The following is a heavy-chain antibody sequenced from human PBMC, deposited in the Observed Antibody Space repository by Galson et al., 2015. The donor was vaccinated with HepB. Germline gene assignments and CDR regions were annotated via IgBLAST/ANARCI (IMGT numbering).Heavy chain of an antibody. CDR3: VRDTGTLLWYRTGGFDV. Sequence: ETLSLTCDVSGGSISNSGYCWGWIRQPPGRGPEWIGNICYGKNIHSSPSLKSRMSMSVDSSKNQFSMRLNSVTTADTAIYYCVRDTGTLLWYRTGGFDVWGRGTLISVSS. V-gene: IGHV4-39*07. J-gene: IGHJ3*01. CDR1: GGSISNSGYC. D-gene: IGHD3-10*01. CDR2: ICYGKNI.